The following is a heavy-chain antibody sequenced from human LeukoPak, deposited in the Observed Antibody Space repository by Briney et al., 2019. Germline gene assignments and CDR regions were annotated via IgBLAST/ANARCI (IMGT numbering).Heavy chain of an antibody. CDR3: ARARWYDILTGYLSYYYYYGMDV. V-gene: IGHV1-18*01. CDR1: GYTFTSYG. J-gene: IGHJ6*02. CDR2: ISAYNGNT. D-gene: IGHD3-9*01. Sequence: ASVKVSCKASGYTFTSYGISWVRQAPGQGLEWMGWISAYNGNTNYAQKPQGRVTMTTDTSTSTAYMELRSLRSDDTAVYYCARARWYDILTGYLSYYYYYGMDVWGQGTTVTVSS.